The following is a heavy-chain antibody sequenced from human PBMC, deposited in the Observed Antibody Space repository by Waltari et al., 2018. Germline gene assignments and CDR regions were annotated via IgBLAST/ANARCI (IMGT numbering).Heavy chain of an antibody. J-gene: IGHJ6*02. V-gene: IGHV3-7*01. CDR1: GFTFSRFW. CDR2: IYQDGTVT. CDR3: VRDDDGGMGAV. Sequence: EVQLVESGGGLVQPGGSLRLSCAASGFTFSRFWMSWVRQAPGKGLEWVANIYQDGTVTNYVDSGKVRFTTSRDNARNSLYLQMNSLRVDDTAVYYCVRDDDGGMGAVWGQGTTVTASS. D-gene: IGHD3-16*01.